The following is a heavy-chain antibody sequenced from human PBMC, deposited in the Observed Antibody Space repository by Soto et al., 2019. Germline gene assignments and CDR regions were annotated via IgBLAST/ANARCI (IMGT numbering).Heavy chain of an antibody. CDR2: ISHDGNNA. CDR3: AKQGIEVAGTDYFDY. CDR1: GFIFRSYG. Sequence: QVQLVESGGGVVQPGKSLRLSCAAAGFIFRSYGVHWVRQAPGKGLEWVAVISHDGNNAYYADAVNGRFTISRDNAKSTVYLQMNSLRAEDTAVYYCAKQGIEVAGTDYFDYWGQGALVTVAS. D-gene: IGHD6-19*01. V-gene: IGHV3-30*18. J-gene: IGHJ4*02.